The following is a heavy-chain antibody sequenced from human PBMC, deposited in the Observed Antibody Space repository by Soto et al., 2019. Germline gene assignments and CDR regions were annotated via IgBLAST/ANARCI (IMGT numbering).Heavy chain of an antibody. Sequence: QVQLVESGGGVVQPGRSLRLSCAASGFTFSSYGMHWVRQAPGKGLEWVAVISYDGSNKYYADSVKGRVTISRDNSKNTLYLQMNSLRAEDTAVYYCAKDNTDIVVVVAAGFDYWGQGTLVTVSS. J-gene: IGHJ4*02. CDR2: ISYDGSNK. V-gene: IGHV3-30*18. CDR1: GFTFSSYG. D-gene: IGHD2-15*01. CDR3: AKDNTDIVVVVAAGFDY.